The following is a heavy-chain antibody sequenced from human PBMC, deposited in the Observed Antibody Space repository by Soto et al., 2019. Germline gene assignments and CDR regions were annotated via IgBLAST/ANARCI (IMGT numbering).Heavy chain of an antibody. J-gene: IGHJ4*02. CDR2: IYWDNYK. CDR3: ARVRGSRTVGVFDH. D-gene: IGHD2-8*02. Sequence: QITLKESGPTLVKPTQTLTLTCTFSGFSLSSSGVGVGWIRQPPGKALEWLALIYWDNYKQYSPSLKNRFTTXKXTXXTPRVLTMTKMLPMNTGTSYCARVRGSRTVGVFDHWGQGTLVTVSS. CDR1: GFSLSSSGVG. V-gene: IGHV2-5*02.